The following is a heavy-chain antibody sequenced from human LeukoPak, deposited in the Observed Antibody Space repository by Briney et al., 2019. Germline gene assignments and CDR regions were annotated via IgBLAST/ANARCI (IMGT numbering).Heavy chain of an antibody. CDR3: ARDRGVIRSIRGAFDI. CDR1: GCTFTSYG. Sequence: ASVKVSCKASGCTFTSYGISWVRQAPGQGLEWMGWISAYNGNTNYAQKLQGRVTMTTDTSTSTAYMELRSLRSDDTAVYYCARDRGVIRSIRGAFDIWGQGTMVTVSS. J-gene: IGHJ3*02. D-gene: IGHD3-10*01. V-gene: IGHV1-18*01. CDR2: ISAYNGNT.